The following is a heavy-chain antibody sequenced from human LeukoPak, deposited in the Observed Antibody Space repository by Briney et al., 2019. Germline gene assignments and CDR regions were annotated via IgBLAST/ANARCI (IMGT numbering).Heavy chain of an antibody. Sequence: GGSLRLSCAVSGFTFDDYAVEWVRQAPGKGLDWVSGISWNSGSIGYGDSVKGRFTISRDNAKNSLFLQMNSLRAEDTALYYCVKNVGRYFYGMDVWGQGTMVTVSS. V-gene: IGHV3-9*01. CDR3: VKNVGRYFYGMDV. J-gene: IGHJ6*02. CDR2: ISWNSGSI. CDR1: GFTFDDYA.